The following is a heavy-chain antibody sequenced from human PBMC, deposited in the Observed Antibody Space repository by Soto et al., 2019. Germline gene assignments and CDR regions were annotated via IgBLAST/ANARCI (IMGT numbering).Heavy chain of an antibody. D-gene: IGHD2-21*01. J-gene: IGHJ4*02. Sequence: QITLKESGPTLVKPTQTLTLTCTFSAFSLSTSGVGVGWIRQPPGKALEWLTFIYWDDDKRYSPSLKSRLTITKDTSKNQVVLTMTTMYPVDTATYYCARLVAAGITYYFDSWGQGTLVTVSS. V-gene: IGHV2-5*02. CDR3: ARLVAAGITYYFDS. CDR2: IYWDDDK. CDR1: AFSLSTSGVG.